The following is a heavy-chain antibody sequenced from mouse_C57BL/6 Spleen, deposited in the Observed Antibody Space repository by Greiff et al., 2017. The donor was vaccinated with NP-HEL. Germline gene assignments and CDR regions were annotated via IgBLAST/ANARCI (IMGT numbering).Heavy chain of an antibody. V-gene: IGHV14-1*01. D-gene: IGHD1-1*01. CDR3: TTESTVVAPGFAY. Sequence: EVKLQQSGAELVRPGASVKLSCTASGFNIKDYYMHWVKQRPEQGLEWIGRLDPEDGDTEYAPKFKGKATMTADTSSNTAYLQLRSLTSEDTAVYYCTTESTVVAPGFAYWGQGTLVTVSA. J-gene: IGHJ3*01. CDR2: LDPEDGDT. CDR1: GFNIKDYY.